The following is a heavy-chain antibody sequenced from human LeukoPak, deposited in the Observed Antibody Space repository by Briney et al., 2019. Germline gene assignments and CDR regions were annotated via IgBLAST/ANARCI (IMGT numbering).Heavy chain of an antibody. CDR2: ISSNGDNT. V-gene: IGHV3-64D*06. Sequence: GGSLRLSCSASGFPFDTYAIHWVRQAPGKGLEYVAGISSNGDNTDFADSAKGRFTISRDNSKSTLFLQMNSLRAGDTAVYFCTRDSALLGVAFDLWGQGTVVTVSS. CDR3: TRDSALLGVAFDL. CDR1: GFPFDTYA. J-gene: IGHJ3*01. D-gene: IGHD2-15*01.